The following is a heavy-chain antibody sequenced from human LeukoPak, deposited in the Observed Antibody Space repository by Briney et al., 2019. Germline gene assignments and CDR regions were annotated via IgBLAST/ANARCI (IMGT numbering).Heavy chain of an antibody. V-gene: IGHV3-20*01. CDR2: IXWXGGST. D-gene: IGHD5-24*01. CDR3: ARASDPWLQLT. Sequence: GGSLRLSCAAXXXXXXXXXXXXVXXXXXXXXXXVXGIXWXGGSTGYAXSVXGXFTISRDNAKNSLYLQMNSLRAEDTALYXCARASDPWLQLTWGQGTLVTVSS. CDR1: XXXXXXXX. J-gene: IGHJ5*02.